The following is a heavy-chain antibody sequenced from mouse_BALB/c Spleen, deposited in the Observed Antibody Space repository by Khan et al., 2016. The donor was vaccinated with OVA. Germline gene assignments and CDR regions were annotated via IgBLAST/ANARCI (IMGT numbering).Heavy chain of an antibody. V-gene: IGHV3-2*02. D-gene: IGHD2-1*01. J-gene: IGHJ1*01. CDR1: GSSIPSDYA. CDR3: ARDGNWYFDV. CDR2: IRNSGNT. Sequence: VQLKQSGPGLVKPSQSLALTCTVSGSSIPSDYAWNWIRQFPGSKLEWMGYIRNSGNTSYNPSLKSRITITRDTSKNQFFLKLNSVTTEDTATYYCARDGNWYFDVWGAGTTVTVSS.